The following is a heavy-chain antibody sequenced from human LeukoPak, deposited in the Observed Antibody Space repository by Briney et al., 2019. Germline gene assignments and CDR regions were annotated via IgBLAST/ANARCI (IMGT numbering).Heavy chain of an antibody. J-gene: IGHJ5*02. D-gene: IGHD2-2*01. Sequence: GGSLRLSCAASGFTFSSYAMSWVRQAPGKGLEGVSAISGSGGSTYYADSVKGGFTISRDNSKTTLYLQMNSLRAEDTAVYYCAKDDWQYAGLNWFDPWGQGTLVTVSS. CDR1: GFTFSSYA. CDR2: ISGSGGST. CDR3: AKDDWQYAGLNWFDP. V-gene: IGHV3-23*01.